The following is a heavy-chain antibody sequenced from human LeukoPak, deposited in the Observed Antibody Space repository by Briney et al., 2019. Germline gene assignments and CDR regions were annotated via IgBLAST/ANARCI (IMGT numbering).Heavy chain of an antibody. CDR3: ASVCGGDCYSDYFDY. D-gene: IGHD2-21*02. Sequence: SETLSLTCAVYGGSFSGYYWSWIRQPPGKGLEWIGEINHSGSTNYNPSLRSRVTISVDTSKNQFSLKLSSVTAADTAVYYCASVCGGDCYSDYFDYWGQGTLVTVSS. CDR2: INHSGST. V-gene: IGHV4-34*01. J-gene: IGHJ4*02. CDR1: GGSFSGYY.